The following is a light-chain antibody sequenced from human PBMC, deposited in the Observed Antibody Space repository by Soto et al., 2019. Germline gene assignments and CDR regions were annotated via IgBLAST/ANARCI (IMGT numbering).Light chain of an antibody. CDR3: QQRFNWPPVS. V-gene: IGKV3-11*01. CDR1: QSVSTY. Sequence: EIVLTQSPATLSLSPGERATLSCKASQSVSTYLAWYQQKPGQAPRLLIYDASMRATGIPARFSGSRSGTDFTLTISSQEPEDFAVYYCQQRFNWPPVSFGPGTKVDIK. J-gene: IGKJ3*01. CDR2: DAS.